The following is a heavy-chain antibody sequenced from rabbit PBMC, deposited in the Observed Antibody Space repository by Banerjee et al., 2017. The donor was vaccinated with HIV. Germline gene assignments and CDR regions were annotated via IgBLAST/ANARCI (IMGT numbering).Heavy chain of an antibody. V-gene: IGHV1S45*01. D-gene: IGHD6-1*01. CDR3: ASDYDVYGGYGYATKL. Sequence: QEQLVESGGGLVQPEGSLTLTCTGSGFSFSSTHYMCWVRQAPGKGLEWIGCIATGDGSTYYASWAKGRFTISKTSSTTVTLQMTSLTAADTATYFCASDYDVYGGYGYATKLWGPGTLVTVS. J-gene: IGHJ4*01. CDR2: IATGDGST. CDR1: GFSFSSTHY.